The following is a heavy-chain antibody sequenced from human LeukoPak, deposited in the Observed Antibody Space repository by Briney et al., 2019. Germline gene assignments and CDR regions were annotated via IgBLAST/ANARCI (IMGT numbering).Heavy chain of an antibody. Sequence: GRSLRLSCIASGFPFSGYAFHWVRQAPGKGLEWVTLISYDGTKTYYADSVKGRFTISRDNSKNTVFLEMNILRSEDTAVYYCARGTNWIDPWGQGTLVTVSS. V-gene: IGHV3-30-3*01. CDR2: ISYDGTKT. CDR3: ARGTNWIDP. CDR1: GFPFSGYA. J-gene: IGHJ5*02.